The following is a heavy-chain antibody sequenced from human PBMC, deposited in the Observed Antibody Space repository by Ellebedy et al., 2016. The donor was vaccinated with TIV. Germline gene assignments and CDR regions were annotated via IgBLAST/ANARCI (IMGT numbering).Heavy chain of an antibody. CDR1: GGSINSRGYS. Sequence: MPGGSLRLSCSVSGGSINSRGYSWDWIRQPPGKGLEWIGSFSDSGSTFYNPSLKSRVRISVETSKNQFSLKLRSVTAADTAVYYCATEIPVAARIEFWGQGALVTVSS. J-gene: IGHJ4*02. D-gene: IGHD6-19*01. CDR3: ATEIPVAARIEF. CDR2: FSDSGST. V-gene: IGHV4-39*02.